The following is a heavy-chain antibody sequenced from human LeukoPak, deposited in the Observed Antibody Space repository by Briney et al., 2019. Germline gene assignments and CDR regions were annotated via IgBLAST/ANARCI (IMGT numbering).Heavy chain of an antibody. V-gene: IGHV3-23*01. D-gene: IGHD3-16*01. Sequence: PSETLSLTCAVYGGSFSGYYWSWVRQAPGKGLEWVSAIGGSGGSTYYADSVKGRFTISRDNSKNTLYLQMNSLRAEDTAVYYCATEKGDSPDYWGQGTLVTVSS. CDR3: ATEKGDSPDY. J-gene: IGHJ4*02. CDR1: GGSFSGYY. CDR2: IGGSGGST.